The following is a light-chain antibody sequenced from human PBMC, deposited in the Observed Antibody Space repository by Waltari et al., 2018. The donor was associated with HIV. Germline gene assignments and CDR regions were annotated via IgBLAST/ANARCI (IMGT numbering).Light chain of an antibody. V-gene: IGLV3-25*03. CDR1: ALAKQH. CDR2: AGT. CDR3: ESADSTGSYYV. J-gene: IGLJ2*01. Sequence: SYELTQPPSVSVSPDQTATITCSGDALAKQHSYWYQQKAGQAPALVIFAGTERPSGIPERFSGTRSETTVTLTITGVQAEDEADYYCESADSTGSYYVFGRGTRLTVL.